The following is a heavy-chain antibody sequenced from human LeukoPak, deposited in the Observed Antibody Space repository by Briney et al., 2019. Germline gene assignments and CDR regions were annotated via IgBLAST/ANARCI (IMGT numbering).Heavy chain of an antibody. J-gene: IGHJ5*02. CDR2: ISAHNGNT. D-gene: IGHD3-16*02. Sequence: ASVKVSCKASGYTFTSYGISWVRQARGQGPEWMGSISAHNGNTNYAQKLQGRVTMTTDTSTSTAYMELRSLRSDDTAVYYCARGRRWRLGALSLRDDPEYNWFDPWGQGTLVTVSS. V-gene: IGHV1-18*01. CDR1: GYTFTSYG. CDR3: ARGRRWRLGALSLRDDPEYNWFDP.